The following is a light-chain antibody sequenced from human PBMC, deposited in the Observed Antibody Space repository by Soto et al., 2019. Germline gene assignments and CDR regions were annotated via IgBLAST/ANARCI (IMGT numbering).Light chain of an antibody. CDR1: QGIGNY. V-gene: IGKV1-27*01. Sequence: DIQMTQSPSSLSASLGDRVTITCRASQGIGNYLAWYQLQPGKVPKLLIYAASTLQSGVPSRFSCSVSGTDFTLPIRRLQPEDVATYFCQKYNSAPRTFVQGTKVEI. CDR2: AAS. CDR3: QKYNSAPRT. J-gene: IGKJ1*01.